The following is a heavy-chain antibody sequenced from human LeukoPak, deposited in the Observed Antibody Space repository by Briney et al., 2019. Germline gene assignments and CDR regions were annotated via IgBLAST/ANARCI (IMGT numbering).Heavy chain of an antibody. V-gene: IGHV5-51*01. Sequence: GESLKISCKGFGYSFISYWIGWVPQMPGKGLEWMGTIYPGDSDTRNNPSFQGQVTISTDKSFRTAYLQWNSLKASDTAMYYCARRRNFDYWGQGTLVTVSS. CDR1: GYSFISYW. CDR2: IYPGDSDT. CDR3: ARRRNFDY. J-gene: IGHJ4*02.